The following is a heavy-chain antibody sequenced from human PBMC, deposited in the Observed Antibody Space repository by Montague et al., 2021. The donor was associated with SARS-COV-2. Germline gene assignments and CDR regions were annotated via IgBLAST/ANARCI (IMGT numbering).Heavy chain of an antibody. CDR2: IYYSGST. J-gene: IGHJ6*02. CDR1: GGSISGYY. CDR3: ARLLRSCTNGVCRTYYYAMDV. V-gene: IGHV4-59*01. D-gene: IGHD2-8*01. Sequence: SETLSLTCTVSGGSISGYYWSWIRQPPGKGLEWIGYIYYSGSTKYNPFLESRVTVSVDRSKNQVSLKLSSVTAADTAVYYCARLLRSCTNGVCRTYYYAMDVGGQGTTVTFSS.